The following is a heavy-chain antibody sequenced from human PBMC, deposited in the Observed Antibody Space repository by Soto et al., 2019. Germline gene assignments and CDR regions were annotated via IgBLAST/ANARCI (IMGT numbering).Heavy chain of an antibody. CDR1: CGSISSGGYY. CDR2: IYYSGST. J-gene: IGHJ4*02. CDR3: ARHPTVTEYYFDY. Sequence: SETPSPTCTFSCGSISSGGYYRSWVRPHPGKGLEWIGYIYYSGSTYYNPSLKSRVTISVDSSKNQFSLKLSSVTAADTAVYYCARHPTVTEYYFDYWGQGTLVTVSS. V-gene: IGHV4-31*03. D-gene: IGHD4-17*01.